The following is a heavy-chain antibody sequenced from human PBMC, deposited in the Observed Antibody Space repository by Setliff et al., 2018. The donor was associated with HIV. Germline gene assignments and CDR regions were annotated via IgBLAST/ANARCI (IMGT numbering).Heavy chain of an antibody. CDR3: TIPASSLAPN. Sequence: SETLSLTCTVSGASISSHNYYWGWIRQSPGKGLEWIASIRSSGDTYYNPSLQSRVIMSVDTSNNQISLKLTSVTAADTAVYYCTIPASSLAPNWGRGTQVTVSS. CDR1: GASISSHNYY. V-gene: IGHV4-39*01. J-gene: IGHJ4*02. CDR2: IRSSGDT.